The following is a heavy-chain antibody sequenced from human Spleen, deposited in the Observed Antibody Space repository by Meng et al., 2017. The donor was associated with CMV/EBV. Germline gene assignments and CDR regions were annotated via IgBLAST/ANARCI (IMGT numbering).Heavy chain of an antibody. Sequence: GGSLRLSCAASGFTFSSFWMAWVRQAPGKGLEWVGNIKQDEREIQYVGSVKGRFTITRDNAKNSLFLQMNSLRAEDTAVYYCARSMLEVNRYYYGMDVWGEGTPVTVSS. CDR1: GFTFSSFW. D-gene: IGHD3-3*01. CDR2: IKQDEREI. J-gene: IGHJ6*04. CDR3: ARSMLEVNRYYYGMDV. V-gene: IGHV3-7*01.